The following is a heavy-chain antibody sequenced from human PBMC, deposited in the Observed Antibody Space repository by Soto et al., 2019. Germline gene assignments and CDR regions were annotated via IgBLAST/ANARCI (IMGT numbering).Heavy chain of an antibody. D-gene: IGHD5-18*01. CDR2: INSDGSTT. CDR3: ARDMQLWRLEY. Sequence: PGGSLRLSCAASGFTFSSYWMHWVRQAPGKGLVWVSRINSDGSTTTYADSVKGRFTISRDNAQNTLYLQMNSLRAEDTAIYYCARDMQLWRLEYWGQGTQVTVSS. V-gene: IGHV3-74*01. CDR1: GFTFSSYW. J-gene: IGHJ4*02.